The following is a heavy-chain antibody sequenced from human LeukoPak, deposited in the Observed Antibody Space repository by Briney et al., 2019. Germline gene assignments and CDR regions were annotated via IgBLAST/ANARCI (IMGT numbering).Heavy chain of an antibody. CDR3: AKDFYGDFLYYYYMDV. J-gene: IGHJ6*03. CDR2: ISGSGGST. Sequence: GGSLRLSCAASGFTFSSYAMSWVRQAPGKGLEWVSAISGSGGSTYYADSVKGRFTISRDNSKNTLYLQMNSLRAEDTAVYYCAKDFYGDFLYYYYMDVWGEGTTVTVSS. V-gene: IGHV3-23*01. D-gene: IGHD4-17*01. CDR1: GFTFSSYA.